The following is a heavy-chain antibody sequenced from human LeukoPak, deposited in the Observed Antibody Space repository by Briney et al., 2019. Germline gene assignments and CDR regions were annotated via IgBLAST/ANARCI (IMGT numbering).Heavy chain of an antibody. CDR2: ISGSGGGT. D-gene: IGHD2-15*01. J-gene: IGHJ4*02. V-gene: IGHV3-23*01. Sequence: GGSLRLPCAASGFTLSSDGMSWVRQAPGKGLEWVSAISGSGGGTYYADSVKGRFTISRDNDKNSLYLQMNSLRAEDTAVYYCARDRDCSGGSCPFDYWGQGTLVTVSS. CDR1: GFTLSSDG. CDR3: ARDRDCSGGSCPFDY.